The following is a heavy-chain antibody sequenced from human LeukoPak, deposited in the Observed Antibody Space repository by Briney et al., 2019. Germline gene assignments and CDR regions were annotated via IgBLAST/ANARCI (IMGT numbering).Heavy chain of an antibody. D-gene: IGHD4-17*01. V-gene: IGHV3-23*01. CDR3: AKDHPTTEYYYYGMDV. Sequence: PGGSLRLSCAASGFTFSSYAMSWVRQAPGKGLEWVSAISGSGGSTYYADSVEGRFTISRDNSKNTLYLQMNSLRAEDTAVYYCAKDHPTTEYYYYGMDVWGQGTTVTVSS. CDR1: GFTFSSYA. CDR2: ISGSGGST. J-gene: IGHJ6*02.